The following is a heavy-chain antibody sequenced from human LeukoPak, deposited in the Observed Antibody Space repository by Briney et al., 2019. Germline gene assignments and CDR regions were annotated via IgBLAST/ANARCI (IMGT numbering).Heavy chain of an antibody. Sequence: SETLSLTCTVSSGSISGSGDYWAWIRQPPGKGLEWIGSSDSSGSTYYDPSLQSRVTISLDTSKNQFSLKLSSVTAADTAVYYCARHGVVVPAARFDPWGQGTLVTVSS. CDR2: SDSSGST. D-gene: IGHD2-2*01. J-gene: IGHJ5*02. V-gene: IGHV4-39*01. CDR1: SGSISGSGDY. CDR3: ARHGVVVPAARFDP.